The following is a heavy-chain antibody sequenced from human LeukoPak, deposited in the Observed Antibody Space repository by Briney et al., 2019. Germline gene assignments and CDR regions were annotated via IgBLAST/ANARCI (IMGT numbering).Heavy chain of an antibody. CDR2: MNPNSGNT. D-gene: IGHD3-10*01. J-gene: IGHJ4*02. Sequence: ASVKVSCKASGYTFTSYDINWVRQATGQGLEWMEWMNPNSGNTGYAQKFQGRVTMTRNTSISTAYMELSSLRSEDTAVYYCARGSYGSGSSDFDYWGQGTLVTVSS. CDR3: ARGSYGSGSSDFDY. CDR1: GYTFTSYD. V-gene: IGHV1-8*01.